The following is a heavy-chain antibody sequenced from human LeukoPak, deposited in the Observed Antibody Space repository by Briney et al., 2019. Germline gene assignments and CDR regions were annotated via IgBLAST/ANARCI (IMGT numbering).Heavy chain of an antibody. CDR3: ARALAAASHTSFDY. CDR1: GFTVSIDY. D-gene: IGHD6-13*01. CDR2: IYAGGST. Sequence: GGSLRLSCAASGFTVSIDYMSWVRQAPGKGLEWVSIIYAGGSTYYADSVKGRFIVSRDNSKNTVYLQINSLRAEDTAVYYCARALAAASHTSFDYWGQGTLVTVTS. V-gene: IGHV3-66*01. J-gene: IGHJ4*02.